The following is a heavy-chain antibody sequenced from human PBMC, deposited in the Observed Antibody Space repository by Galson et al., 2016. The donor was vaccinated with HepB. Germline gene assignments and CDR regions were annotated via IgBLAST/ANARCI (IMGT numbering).Heavy chain of an antibody. J-gene: IGHJ3*02. Sequence: SETLSLTCAVSGGSISGNNWWSWVRQPPGKRLEWIGEIYHSGITYYNPSLKSRATMFVDKSKNHFSLNLMSVTAADTAVYYWSSYLVQSWAGSAAFDTWGQGTLVTVAS. CDR1: GGSISGNNW. D-gene: IGHD6-13*01. CDR2: IYHSGIT. CDR3: SSYLVQSWAGSAAFDT. V-gene: IGHV4-4*02.